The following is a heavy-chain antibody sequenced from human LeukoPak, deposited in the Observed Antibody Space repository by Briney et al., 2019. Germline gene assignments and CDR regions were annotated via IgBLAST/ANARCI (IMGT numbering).Heavy chain of an antibody. Sequence: GGSLRLSCAASGFTVSSNYMSWVRQAPGKGLEWVSVIYSGGSTYYADSVKGRFTISRDNSKNTLYLQMNSLRAEDTAVCYCARSRGLSYFDYWGQGTLVTVSS. CDR3: ARSRGLSYFDY. D-gene: IGHD3-10*01. V-gene: IGHV3-53*01. CDR2: IYSGGST. CDR1: GFTVSSNY. J-gene: IGHJ4*02.